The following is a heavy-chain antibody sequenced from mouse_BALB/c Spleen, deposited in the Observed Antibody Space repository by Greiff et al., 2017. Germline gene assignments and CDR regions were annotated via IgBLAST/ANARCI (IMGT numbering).Heavy chain of an antibody. J-gene: IGHJ3*01. CDR1: GYTFTDYE. Sequence: VQLHQSGAELVRPGASVTLSCKASGYTFTDYEMHWVKQTPVHGLEWIGAIDPETGGTAYNQKFKGKATLTADKSSSTAYMELRSLTSEDSAVYYCTRAGGYYYGSSYGWFAYWGQGTLVTVSA. D-gene: IGHD1-1*01. CDR3: TRAGGYYYGSSYGWFAY. V-gene: IGHV1-15*01. CDR2: IDPETGGT.